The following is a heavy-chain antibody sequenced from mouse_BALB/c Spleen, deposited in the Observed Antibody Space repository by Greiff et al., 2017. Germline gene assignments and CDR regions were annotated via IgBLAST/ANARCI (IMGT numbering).Heavy chain of an antibody. Sequence: EVQLVESGPGLVKPSQSLSLTCSVTGYSITSGYYWNWIRQFPGNKLEWMGYISYDGSNNYNPSLKNRISITRDTSKNQFFLKLNSVTTEDTATYYCAAYGNRFFYAMDYWGQGTSVTVSS. CDR3: AAYGNRFFYAMDY. CDR1: GYSITSGYY. J-gene: IGHJ4*01. V-gene: IGHV3-6*02. D-gene: IGHD2-10*02. CDR2: ISYDGSN.